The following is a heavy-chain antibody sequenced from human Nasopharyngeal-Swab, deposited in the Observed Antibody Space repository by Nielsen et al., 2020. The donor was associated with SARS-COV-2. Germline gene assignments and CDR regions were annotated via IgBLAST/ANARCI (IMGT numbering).Heavy chain of an antibody. J-gene: IGHJ3*02. CDR2: IYYSGST. V-gene: IGHV4-31*02. CDR3: ARFGVFDAFDI. Sequence: WIRQPPGKGLEWIGYIYYSGSTYYNPSLKSRVTISVDTPKNEFSLKLTSVTAADTAVFYCARFGVFDAFDIWGQGTMVTVSS. D-gene: IGHD5/OR15-5a*01.